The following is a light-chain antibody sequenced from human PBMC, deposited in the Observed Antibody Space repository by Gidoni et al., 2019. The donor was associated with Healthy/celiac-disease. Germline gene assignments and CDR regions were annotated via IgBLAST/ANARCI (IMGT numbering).Light chain of an antibody. Sequence: AIQLTQSPSSLSASAGDRVTITCRTSQGIRNDLGWYQQKPGKAPKLLIYAASSLQSGVPSRFSGSGSGTDFTLTISSLHPEDFATYYCLQDYNYPRTFGQGTKVEIK. CDR3: LQDYNYPRT. CDR2: AAS. V-gene: IGKV1-6*01. CDR1: QGIRND. J-gene: IGKJ1*01.